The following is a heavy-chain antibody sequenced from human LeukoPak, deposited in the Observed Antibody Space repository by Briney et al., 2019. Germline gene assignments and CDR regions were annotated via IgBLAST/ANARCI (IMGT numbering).Heavy chain of an antibody. J-gene: IGHJ6*02. V-gene: IGHV3-9*01. CDR1: GFTFDDYA. D-gene: IGHD3-10*01. CDR2: ISWNSGSI. Sequence: PGRSLRLSCAASGFTFDDYAMHWVRQAPGKGLEWVSGISWNSGSIGYADSVKGRFTISRDNAKNSLYLQMNSLRAEDTALYYCAKDSDGSGSMDVWGQGTTVTISS. CDR3: AKDSDGSGSMDV.